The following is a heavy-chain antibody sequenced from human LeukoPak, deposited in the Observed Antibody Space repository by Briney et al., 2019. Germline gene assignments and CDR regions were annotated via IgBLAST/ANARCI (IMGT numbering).Heavy chain of an antibody. J-gene: IGHJ4*02. V-gene: IGHV1-3*01. CDR2: INAGNGNT. Sequence: ASVKVSCKASGYTFTSYAIHWVRQAPGQRLEWMGWINAGNGNTKYSRKFQGRLTITRDTSASTAYMELSSLRSEDTAVYYCARVGTGTTDYWGQGTLVTVSS. D-gene: IGHD1-7*01. CDR3: ARVGTGTTDY. CDR1: GYTFTSYA.